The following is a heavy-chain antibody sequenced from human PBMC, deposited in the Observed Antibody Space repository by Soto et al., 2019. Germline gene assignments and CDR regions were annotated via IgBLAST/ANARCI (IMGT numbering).Heavy chain of an antibody. D-gene: IGHD3-10*01. J-gene: IGHJ5*02. CDR1: GFSFSSYW. CDR3: LRGLLLNSNWFDP. CDR2: IKQDGSEK. Sequence: EGSLRLSCAASGFSFSSYWMSWVRQAPGKGLEWVANIKQDGSEKYYVDSVKGRFTISRDNAKNSLYLQMNSLRAEETAVYYCLRGLLLNSNWFDPCGQGTLVTVSA. V-gene: IGHV3-7*01.